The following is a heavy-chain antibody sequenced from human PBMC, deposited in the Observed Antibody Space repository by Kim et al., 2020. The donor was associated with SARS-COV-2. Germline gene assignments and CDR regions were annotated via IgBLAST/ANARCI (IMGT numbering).Heavy chain of an antibody. Sequence: GGSLRLSCAASGFTFSSYAMSWVRQAPGKGLEWVSAISGSGGSTYYADSVKGRFTISRDNSKNTLYLQMNSLRAEDTAVYYCAKDSRHEPITIFGVVTDYWGQGTLVTVSS. J-gene: IGHJ4*02. D-gene: IGHD3-3*01. CDR1: GFTFSSYA. V-gene: IGHV3-23*01. CDR3: AKDSRHEPITIFGVVTDY. CDR2: ISGSGGST.